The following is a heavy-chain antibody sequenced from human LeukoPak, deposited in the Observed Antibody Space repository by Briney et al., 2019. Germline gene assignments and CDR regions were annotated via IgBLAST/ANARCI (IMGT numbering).Heavy chain of an antibody. Sequence: PGGSLRLSCSASGFIFSSYAMNWVRQAPGKGLEYVSAISRNGHNTYYADSVKGRFTISRDNAKKSLYLQMTSLTAEDTAVYYCARDRGAYCGGDCYLGFDYWGRGTLVTVSS. CDR3: ARDRGAYCGGDCYLGFDY. J-gene: IGHJ4*01. CDR1: GFIFSSYA. V-gene: IGHV3-64*04. CDR2: ISRNGHNT. D-gene: IGHD2-21*02.